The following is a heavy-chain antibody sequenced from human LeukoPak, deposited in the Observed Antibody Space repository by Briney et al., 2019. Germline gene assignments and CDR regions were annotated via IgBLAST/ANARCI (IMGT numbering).Heavy chain of an antibody. Sequence: PGGSLRLSCAASGFTFSSYSMNWVRQAPGKGLEWVSSISGSSSYIYYADSVKGRFTISRDNAKNSLHLQMSSLRAEDTAVYYCARVQRGIAVALDYWGQGTLATVSS. CDR1: GFTFSSYS. V-gene: IGHV3-21*01. CDR3: ARVQRGIAVALDY. CDR2: ISGSSSYI. D-gene: IGHD6-19*01. J-gene: IGHJ4*02.